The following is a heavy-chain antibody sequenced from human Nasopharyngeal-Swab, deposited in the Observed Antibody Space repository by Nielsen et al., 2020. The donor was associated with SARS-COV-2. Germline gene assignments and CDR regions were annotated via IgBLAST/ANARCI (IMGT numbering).Heavy chain of an antibody. V-gene: IGHV1-18*04. J-gene: IGHJ4*02. CDR3: ATYVDTAMESFDY. Sequence: ASVNVSCKASGYTFTSYGISGVRQAPGQGLEWIGWISAYNGNTNYAQKLQGRVTMTTDTSTSTAYMELRSLRSDDTAVYYCATYVDTAMESFDYWGQGTLVTVSS. CDR2: ISAYNGNT. CDR1: GYTFTSYG. D-gene: IGHD5-18*01.